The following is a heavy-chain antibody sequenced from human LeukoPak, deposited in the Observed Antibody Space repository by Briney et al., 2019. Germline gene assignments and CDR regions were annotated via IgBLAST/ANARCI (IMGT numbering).Heavy chain of an antibody. CDR1: GYSISSGYY. Sequence: PSETLSLTCAVSGYSISSGYYWGWIRQPPGKGLEWIGSIYHSGSTYYNPSLKSRVTISVDTSKNQFSLKLSSVTAADTAVYYCARDFLEGSGYYCGSGSYAFDIWGQGTMVTVSS. CDR3: ARDFLEGSGYYCGSGSYAFDI. V-gene: IGHV4-38-2*02. D-gene: IGHD3-10*01. CDR2: IYHSGST. J-gene: IGHJ3*02.